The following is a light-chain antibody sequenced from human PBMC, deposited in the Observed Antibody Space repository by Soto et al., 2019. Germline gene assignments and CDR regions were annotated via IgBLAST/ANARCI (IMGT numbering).Light chain of an antibody. V-gene: IGKV1-33*01. J-gene: IGKJ4*01. CDR3: QQYDNLSPVA. CDR2: AAS. Sequence: DIKMTQSPSSLSASVGDRVTITCQASQDLSNRLNWYQQKPGKAPKLLIYAASNLEIDIPSRFSGSGSGTDFTFTISSRQPEDVATYYCQQYDNLSPVAFGGGTKVGIK. CDR1: QDLSNR.